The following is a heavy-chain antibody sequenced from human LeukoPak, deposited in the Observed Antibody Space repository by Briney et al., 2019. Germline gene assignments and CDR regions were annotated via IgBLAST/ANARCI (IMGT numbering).Heavy chain of an antibody. CDR1: GFTFSSYA. J-gene: IGHJ4*02. D-gene: IGHD5-24*01. Sequence: GGSLRLSCAASGFTFSSYAMSWVRQAPGKGLEWVSTITGSGGGTYYADSVKGRFSISRDNSKNTLYLQMNSLRAKDTALYYCAKDQNAYNYVFDYWGQGTLVTVSS. CDR2: ITGSGGGT. V-gene: IGHV3-23*01. CDR3: AKDQNAYNYVFDY.